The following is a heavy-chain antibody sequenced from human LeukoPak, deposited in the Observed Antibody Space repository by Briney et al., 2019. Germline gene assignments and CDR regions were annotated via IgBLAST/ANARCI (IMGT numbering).Heavy chain of an antibody. CDR3: ARGGIFGVVTTDY. CDR1: GFTFSSYS. V-gene: IGHV3-48*01. Sequence: GGSLRLSCAASGFTFSSYSMNWVRQAPGKGLEWVSYISSSSSTIYYADSVKGRFTISRDNAKNSLYLQMNSLRAEDTAVYYCARGGIFGVVTTDYWGQGTLVTVSS. D-gene: IGHD3-3*01. J-gene: IGHJ4*02. CDR2: ISSSSSTI.